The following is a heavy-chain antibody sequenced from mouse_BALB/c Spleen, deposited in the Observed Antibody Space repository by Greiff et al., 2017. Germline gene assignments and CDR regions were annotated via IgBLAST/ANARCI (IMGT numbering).Heavy chain of an antibody. J-gene: IGHJ4*01. CDR1: GFSLTGYG. Sequence: VQRVESGPGLVAPSQSLSITCTVSGFSLTGYGVNWVRQPPGKGLEWLGMIWGDGSTDYNSALKSRLSISKDNSKSQVFLKMNSLQTDDTARYYCARIYYGNYYAMDYWGQGTSVTVSS. V-gene: IGHV2-6-7*01. CDR3: ARIYYGNYYAMDY. CDR2: IWGDGST. D-gene: IGHD2-1*01.